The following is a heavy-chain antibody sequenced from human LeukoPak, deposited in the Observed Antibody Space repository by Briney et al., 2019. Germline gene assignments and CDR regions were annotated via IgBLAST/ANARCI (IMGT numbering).Heavy chain of an antibody. J-gene: IGHJ4*01. CDR2: IGDSGDST. CDR3: ARDSPVCSY. D-gene: IGHD3-10*02. Sequence: GGSLRLSCAASGFTLSSHGMSWVRQAPGKGLEWVSAIGDSGDSTYYADSVKGRFTISRDTSKNTLYLQMNSLRAEDTAVYYCARDSPVCSYWGQGTPVNVFS. V-gene: IGHV3-23*01. CDR1: GFTLSSHG.